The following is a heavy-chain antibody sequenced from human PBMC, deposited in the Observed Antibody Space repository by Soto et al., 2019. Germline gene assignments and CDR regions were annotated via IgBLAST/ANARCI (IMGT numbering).Heavy chain of an antibody. CDR1: GGSISSGGYY. CDR2: IYYSGST. Sequence: QVQLQESGPGLVKPSQTLSLTCTVSGGSISSGGYYWSWIRQHPGKVLEWIGYIYYSGSTYYNPSLKSRVTISVDTSKNQFSLKLSSVTAADTAVYYCARTGCSGGSCYSDYFDYWGQGTLVTVSS. CDR3: ARTGCSGGSCYSDYFDY. J-gene: IGHJ4*02. V-gene: IGHV4-31*03. D-gene: IGHD2-15*01.